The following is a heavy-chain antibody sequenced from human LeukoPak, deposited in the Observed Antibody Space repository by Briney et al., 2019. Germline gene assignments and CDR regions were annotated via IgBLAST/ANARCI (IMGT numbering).Heavy chain of an antibody. CDR1: GGTFSSYA. D-gene: IGHD3-22*01. V-gene: IGHV1-69*13. CDR2: IIPIFGTA. Sequence: ASVKVSCKASGGTFSSYAISWVRQAPGQGLEWMGGIIPIFGTANYAQKFQGRVTITADESTSTAYMELSSLRSEDTAVYYCARGDNYDSSGPYGMDVWGQGTTVTVSS. CDR3: ARGDNYDSSGPYGMDV. J-gene: IGHJ6*02.